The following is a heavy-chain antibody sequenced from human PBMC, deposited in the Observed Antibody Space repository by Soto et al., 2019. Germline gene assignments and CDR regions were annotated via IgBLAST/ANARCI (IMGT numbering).Heavy chain of an antibody. CDR3: ARDREGRQGGFAY. V-gene: IGHV3-30-3*01. CDR2: ISYDGSNK. J-gene: IGHJ4*02. D-gene: IGHD1-26*01. Sequence: GGSLRLSCAASGFTFSSYAMHWVRQAPGKGLEWVAVISYDGSNKYYADSVKGRFTISRDNSKNTLYLQMNSLRAEDTAVYYCARDREGRQGGFAYWGQGTLVTVSS. CDR1: GFTFSSYA.